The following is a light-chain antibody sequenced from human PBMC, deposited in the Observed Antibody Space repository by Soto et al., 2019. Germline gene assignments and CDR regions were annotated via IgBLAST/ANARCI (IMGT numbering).Light chain of an antibody. CDR3: QSYDSSLRSV. CDR1: SSNIGAGYD. V-gene: IGLV1-40*01. J-gene: IGLJ1*01. Sequence: QSVLTQPPSVSGAPGQRVTISCTGSSSNIGAGYDVHWYQQLPGTAPKLLIYDNSNRPSGVPDRFSGSKSGTSASLAIPGLQAEDEADYYCQSYDSSLRSVFGTGTKVTVL. CDR2: DNS.